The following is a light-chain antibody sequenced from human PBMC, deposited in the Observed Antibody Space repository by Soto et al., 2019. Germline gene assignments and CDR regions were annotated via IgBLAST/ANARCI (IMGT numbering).Light chain of an antibody. CDR1: SSDFGSYKF. J-gene: IGLJ1*01. CDR2: ETS. CDR3: FSFTSTNTHV. Sequence: SALTQPASVSGSPGQSVTISCTGTSSDFGSYKFVSRYQHHPGKVPKVIIYETSKRPSGVSDRFSGSKSGNTASLTISGLQAEDEADYYCFSFTSTNTHVFGSGTKVTVL. V-gene: IGLV2-23*01.